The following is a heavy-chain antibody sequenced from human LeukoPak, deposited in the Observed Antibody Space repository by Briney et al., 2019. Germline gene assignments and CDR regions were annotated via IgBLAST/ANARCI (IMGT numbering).Heavy chain of an antibody. CDR1: GDSVSSNSAA. CDR2: TYYRSKWYT. CDR3: ARGSYTSTWF. J-gene: IGHJ4*02. V-gene: IGHV6-1*01. Sequence: SQTLSLTCAISGDSVSSNSAAWSWIRQSPSRGLEWPVRTYYRSKWYTEYAVSVKSRITINPDTSKNQFSLQLNSVTPEDTAVCYCARGSYTSTWFWGQGTLVTVSS. D-gene: IGHD6-13*01.